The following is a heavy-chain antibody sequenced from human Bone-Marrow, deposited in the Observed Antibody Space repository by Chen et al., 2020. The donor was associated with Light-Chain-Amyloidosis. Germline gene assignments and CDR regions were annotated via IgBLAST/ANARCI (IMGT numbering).Heavy chain of an antibody. V-gene: IGHV3-9*01. CDR3: AKAIVPAAIGYFDY. CDR2: ISWNSGSI. Sequence: EVQLVESGGGLVQPGRSLRLSCAASGFTFDDYAMHWVRQAPGKGLEWVSGISWNSGSIGYADSVKGRFTISRDNAKNSLYLQMNSLRAEDTALYYCAKAIVPAAIGYFDYWGREPWSPSPQ. CDR1: GFTFDDYA. J-gene: IGHJ4*02. D-gene: IGHD2-2*02.